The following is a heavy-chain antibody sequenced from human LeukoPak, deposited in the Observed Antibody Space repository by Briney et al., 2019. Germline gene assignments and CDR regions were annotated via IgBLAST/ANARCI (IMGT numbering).Heavy chain of an antibody. V-gene: IGHV3-23*01. CDR3: AKKSWDSSGSYYFDY. D-gene: IGHD3-22*01. Sequence: GGSLRLSCAASGFTFSSYAMSWVRQAPGKGLEWVSAISGSGGSTYYADSVKGRFTISRDNSKNTLYLQMNSLRAEDTAVYYCAKKSWDSSGSYYFDYWGQGTLVTVSS. CDR2: ISGSGGST. CDR1: GFTFSSYA. J-gene: IGHJ4*02.